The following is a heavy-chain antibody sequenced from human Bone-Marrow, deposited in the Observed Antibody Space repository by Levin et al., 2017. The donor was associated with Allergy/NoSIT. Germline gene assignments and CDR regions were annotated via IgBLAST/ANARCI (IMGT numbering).Heavy chain of an antibody. CDR3: TRQTWIHKGYFDS. V-gene: IGHV4-39*01. Sequence: SETLSLTCNVSGGSTSSTSYYWSWVRQPPGTALEWIGSIYHNGKTYYNPSLESRVTISVDTSRNQFSLKVNSVTAADTAVYSCTRQTWIHKGYFDSWGQGTLVTVSS. CDR2: IYHNGKT. CDR1: GGSTSSTSYY. J-gene: IGHJ4*02. D-gene: IGHD5-18*01.